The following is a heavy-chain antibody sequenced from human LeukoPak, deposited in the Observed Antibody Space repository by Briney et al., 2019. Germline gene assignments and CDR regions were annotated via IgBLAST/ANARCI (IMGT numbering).Heavy chain of an antibody. J-gene: IGHJ6*02. CDR1: GYSLTNYW. CDR2: IYPGESDT. CDR3: ARYRCSDVSCYVSLANYGMDV. Sequence: GESLKISCKGSGYSLTNYWIGWVRRMPGKGLEWMGTIYPGESDTRYSPSFRGQVTISADKSINTAYLQWSSLKASDTAMYYCARYRCSDVSCYVSLANYGMDVWGLGTTVTVSS. V-gene: IGHV5-51*01. D-gene: IGHD2-15*01.